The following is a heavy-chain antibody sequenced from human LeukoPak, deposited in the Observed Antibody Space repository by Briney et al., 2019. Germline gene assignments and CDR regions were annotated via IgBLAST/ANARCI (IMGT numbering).Heavy chain of an antibody. CDR2: IDTDGSNT. CDR1: GFTFSSYW. V-gene: IGHV3-74*01. CDR3: AGGLLGIDF. Sequence: PGGSLRLSCAPSGFTFSSYWMHWVRQAPGKGLMWVSRIDTDGSNTNYADSVEGRFTISRDNAKNTLYLQMNSLRAEDTAVYYCAGGLLGIDFWGQGTLVTVSS. D-gene: IGHD2-8*02. J-gene: IGHJ4*02.